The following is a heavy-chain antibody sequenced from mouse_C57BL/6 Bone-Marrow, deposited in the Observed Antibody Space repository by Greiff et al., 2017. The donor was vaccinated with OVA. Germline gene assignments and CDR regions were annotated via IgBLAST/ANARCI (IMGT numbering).Heavy chain of an antibody. V-gene: IGHV1-15*01. CDR1: GYTFTDYE. J-gene: IGHJ2*01. CDR3: TRWGDY. CDR2: LDPETGGT. Sequence: QVQLKQSGAELVRPGASVTLSCKASGYTFTDYEMHWVKQTPVHGLEWIGALDPETGGTAYNQKFKGKAILTADKSSSTAYMELRSLTSEDSAVYYCTRWGDYWGQGTTLTVSS.